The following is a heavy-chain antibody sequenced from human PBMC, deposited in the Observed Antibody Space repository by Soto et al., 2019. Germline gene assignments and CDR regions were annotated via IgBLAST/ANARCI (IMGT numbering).Heavy chain of an antibody. V-gene: IGHV3-11*06. Sequence: GGSLRLSCSASGFTFSDYYMSWIRQAPGKGLEWISFISSSGSYRNHADSVKGRFTISRDNANNSLYLQMHSLRPEDTAVYYCVKDGGDSGRSIGVKRGPRALVTLSS. CDR2: ISSSGSYR. J-gene: IGHJ4*02. CDR3: VKDGGDSGRSIGVK. CDR1: GFTFSDYY. D-gene: IGHD1-26*01.